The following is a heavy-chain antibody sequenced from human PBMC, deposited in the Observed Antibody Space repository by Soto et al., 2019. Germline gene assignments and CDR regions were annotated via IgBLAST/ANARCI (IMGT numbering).Heavy chain of an antibody. D-gene: IGHD5-18*01. J-gene: IGHJ4*02. CDR3: ASRGYSYGFVIY. Sequence: QVQLVQSGAEVKKPGSSVKVSCKASGGTFSSYTFSWVRQAPGQGLEWMGRIIPMLGIANYAQKVQGRVTITADTATSTAYLELSSLRSEHTAVYSGASRGYSYGFVIYWGQGTLVTVSS. V-gene: IGHV1-69*02. CDR1: GGTFSSYT. CDR2: IIPMLGIA.